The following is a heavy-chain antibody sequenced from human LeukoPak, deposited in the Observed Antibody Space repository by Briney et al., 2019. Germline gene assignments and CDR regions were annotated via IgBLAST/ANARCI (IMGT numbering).Heavy chain of an antibody. CDR1: GDSVSTNSAT. CDR2: TYYRSKWYN. CDR3: ARLVGASWFDS. D-gene: IGHD1-26*01. J-gene: IGHJ5*01. V-gene: IGHV6-1*01. Sequence: SQTLSLTCAISGDSVSTNSATWTWLRQPPSRGLEWLGRTYYRSKWYNDYAVSMKSRITINPDTSKNQFPLQLNSVTPEDTAVYYCARLVGASWFDSWGQGTLVTVSS.